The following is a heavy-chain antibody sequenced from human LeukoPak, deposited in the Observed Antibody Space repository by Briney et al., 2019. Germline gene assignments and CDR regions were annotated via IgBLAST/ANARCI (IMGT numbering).Heavy chain of an antibody. J-gene: IGHJ4*02. Sequence: ETLRLSCAASGFTFSSYARSWIRQAPGKRLEWVSAIHGSGGSKYYADSVNGRFTISEDNSKHTLYLQRNSLTADDTAVYYSAETCYDYGDYDDYWGQGTLVTVSS. D-gene: IGHD4-17*01. CDR2: IHGSGGSK. CDR1: GFTFSSYA. V-gene: IGHV3-23*01. CDR3: AETCYDYGDYDDY.